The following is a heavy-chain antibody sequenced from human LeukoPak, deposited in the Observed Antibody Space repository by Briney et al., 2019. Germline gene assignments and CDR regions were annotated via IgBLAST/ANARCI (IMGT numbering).Heavy chain of an antibody. V-gene: IGHV3-11*04. Sequence: GGSLRLSCAASGFTFSDYYMSWIRQAPGKGLEWVSYISSSGSTIYYADSVKGRFTISRDNAKNSLYLQMNSLRAEDTAVYYCARETCSSTSCFHYYYYYMDVWGKGTTVTVSS. CDR3: ARETCSSTSCFHYYYYYMDV. CDR1: GFTFSDYY. CDR2: ISSSGSTI. D-gene: IGHD2-2*01. J-gene: IGHJ6*03.